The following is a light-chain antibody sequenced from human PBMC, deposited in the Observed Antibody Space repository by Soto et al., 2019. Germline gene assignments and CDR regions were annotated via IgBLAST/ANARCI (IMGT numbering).Light chain of an antibody. J-gene: IGKJ5*01. Sequence: EIVMTQSPATLSVSPGERATLYCRASQSVSIKLAWYQQKLGQAPRLLIYDTSTRATGIPARFSGSGSGTEFTLTISSLQSEDFAVYYCQQYNNWPPITFGQGTRREIK. CDR3: QQYNNWPPIT. V-gene: IGKV3-15*01. CDR1: QSVSIK. CDR2: DTS.